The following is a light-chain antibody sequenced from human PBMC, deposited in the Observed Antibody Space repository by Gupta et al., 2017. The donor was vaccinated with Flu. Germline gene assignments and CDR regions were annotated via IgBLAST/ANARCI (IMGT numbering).Light chain of an antibody. J-gene: IGLJ1*01. CDR1: SSDIGGYNY. Sequence: QSVTVPCTGTSSDIGGYNYVSWYQQTPGKAPKLMIYDVMKRPSGVPDRFSGSKSGNTASLTISGLQAEDEADYYCCSFAGGFYVFGTGTKVTVL. CDR2: DVM. V-gene: IGLV2-11*01. CDR3: CSFAGGFYV.